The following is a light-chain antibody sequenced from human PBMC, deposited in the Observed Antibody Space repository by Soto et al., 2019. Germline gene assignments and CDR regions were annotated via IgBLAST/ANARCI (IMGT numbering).Light chain of an antibody. Sequence: QSALTQPASVSGSPGQSITISCTGTSSDVGGYNYVSWYQQHPGKAPKLMIYDVSNRPSGVSNRFSGSKSANTASLTISGLQAEDEADYYCSSYTSSSLHVFGTGTKVTV. CDR2: DVS. CDR3: SSYTSSSLHV. CDR1: SSDVGGYNY. V-gene: IGLV2-14*03. J-gene: IGLJ1*01.